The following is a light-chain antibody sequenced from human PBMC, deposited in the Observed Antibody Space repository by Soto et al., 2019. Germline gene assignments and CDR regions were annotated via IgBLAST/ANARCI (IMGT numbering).Light chain of an antibody. CDR2: DVN. Sequence: QSALTQPASVSGSPGQSITISCTGTIDDVGAYNYVSWYQQRPGSAPQLLIYDVNNRPSGASNRFSGSKSGHTAYLTISGLQSDDEANYHCASYTSTYTLVFGPGTKLTVL. V-gene: IGLV2-14*01. J-gene: IGLJ1*01. CDR1: IDDVGAYNY. CDR3: ASYTSTYTLV.